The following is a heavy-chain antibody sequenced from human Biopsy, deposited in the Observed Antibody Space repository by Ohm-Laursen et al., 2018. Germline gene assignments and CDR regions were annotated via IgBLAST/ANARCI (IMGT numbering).Heavy chain of an antibody. Sequence: SQTLSLTCTVSGDSISSGVYYWNWFRRHPEKGLEWIGYISSGGYRKYTPSLQSLITVSMDTSRNQFSLRLNSVTSADTAVYYCARAPYVSGSFGWFDPWGQGIVVTVSS. CDR1: GDSISSGVYY. D-gene: IGHD3-10*01. CDR2: ISSGGYR. J-gene: IGHJ5*02. CDR3: ARAPYVSGSFGWFDP. V-gene: IGHV4-31*01.